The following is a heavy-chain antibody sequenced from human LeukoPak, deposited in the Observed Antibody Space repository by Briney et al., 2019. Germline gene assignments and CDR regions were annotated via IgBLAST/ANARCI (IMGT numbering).Heavy chain of an antibody. V-gene: IGHV3-23*01. Sequence: GGSLRLSCAASGFTFSSYAMSWVRQAPGKGLEWVSAISGSGGSTYYADSVKGRFTISRDNSKNTLYLQMNSLRAEDTAVYYCAKAGGGMFLEWDDYYYYYGMDVWGQGTTVTVSS. CDR1: GFTFSSYA. CDR3: AKAGGGMFLEWDDYYYYYGMDV. CDR2: ISGSGGST. J-gene: IGHJ6*02. D-gene: IGHD3-3*01.